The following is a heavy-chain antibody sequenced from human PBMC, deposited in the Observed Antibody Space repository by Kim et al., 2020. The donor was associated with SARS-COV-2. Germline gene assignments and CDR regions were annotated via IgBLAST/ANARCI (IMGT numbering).Heavy chain of an antibody. Sequence: ASVKVSCKASGYTFTSYGISWVRQAPGQGLEWMGWISAYNGNTNYAQKVQGRVTMTTDTSTSTAYMELRSLRSDDTAVYYCAREWLTDYYDNSGFLDYWGQGTLVTVSS. V-gene: IGHV1-18*01. J-gene: IGHJ4*02. CDR3: AREWLTDYYDNSGFLDY. D-gene: IGHD3-22*01. CDR2: ISAYNGNT. CDR1: GYTFTSYG.